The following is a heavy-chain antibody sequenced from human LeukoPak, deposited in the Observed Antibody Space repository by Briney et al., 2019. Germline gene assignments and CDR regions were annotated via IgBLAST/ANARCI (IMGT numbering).Heavy chain of an antibody. J-gene: IGHJ4*02. CDR1: GGSVSSGSYF. V-gene: IGHV4-61*01. Sequence: SETLSLTCTVSGGSVSSGSYFWTWIRQSPGKRLEYVGYIYDSGRTNYNPSLKSRVTISKDTSKNQFSLKLSSVTAADTAVYYCARPGYCSSTSCYLDVGYWGQGTLVTVSS. D-gene: IGHD2-2*01. CDR3: ARPGYCSSTSCYLDVGY. CDR2: IYDSGRT.